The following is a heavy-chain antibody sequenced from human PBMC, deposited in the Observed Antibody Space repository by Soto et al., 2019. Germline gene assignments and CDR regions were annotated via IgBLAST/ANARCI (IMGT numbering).Heavy chain of an antibody. D-gene: IGHD3-9*01. CDR1: GFTFSIYS. V-gene: IGHV3-23*01. Sequence: QLLESGGGLVQPGGSLRLSCAASGFTFSIYSMNWVRQAPGKGLEWVSLISGSGGSTHYADSVEGRFTISRDNSKNTLYLEKDSLRAEDTAVYYCAKVVKYDVLTGYYKGPDYNGMDVWGQGTTVTVAS. J-gene: IGHJ6*02. CDR2: ISGSGGST. CDR3: AKVVKYDVLTGYYKGPDYNGMDV.